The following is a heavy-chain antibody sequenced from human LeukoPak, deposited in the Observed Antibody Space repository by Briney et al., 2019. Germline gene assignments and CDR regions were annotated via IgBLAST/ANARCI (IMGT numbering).Heavy chain of an antibody. CDR1: GSTFSSYA. CDR2: ISGSGGST. Sequence: GGSLRLSCAASGSTFSSYAMSWVRQAPGKGLEWVSAISGSGGSTYYADSVKGRFTISRDNSKNTLYLQMNSLRAEDTAVYYCAKVGEEYYDFWSGPEPYYFDYWGQGTLVTVSS. CDR3: AKVGEEYYDFWSGPEPYYFDY. V-gene: IGHV3-23*01. J-gene: IGHJ4*02. D-gene: IGHD3-3*01.